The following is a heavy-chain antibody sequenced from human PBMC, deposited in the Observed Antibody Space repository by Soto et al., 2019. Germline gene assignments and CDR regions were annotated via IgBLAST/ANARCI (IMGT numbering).Heavy chain of an antibody. CDR1: GFTFNTYV. Sequence: QVRLVQSGAEVKKPGASVTVSCQASGFTFNTYVITWLRQAPGQGLEWLGWISVYHGNTNSAQKVQGRVTMTTDTSTSTAYMELRSLRSDDTAVYYCARGGSGSYRMFDYWGQGTLVTVSS. CDR2: ISVYHGNT. CDR3: ARGGSGSYRMFDY. V-gene: IGHV1-18*01. J-gene: IGHJ4*02. D-gene: IGHD1-26*01.